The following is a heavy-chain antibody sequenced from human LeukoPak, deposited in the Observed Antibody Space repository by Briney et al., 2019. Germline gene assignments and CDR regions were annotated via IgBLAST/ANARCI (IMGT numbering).Heavy chain of an antibody. J-gene: IGHJ4*02. V-gene: IGHV1-18*01. CDR2: ISAYNGNT. CDR3: ARLQGYCSSTSCYGLDSYFDY. D-gene: IGHD2-2*01. Sequence: ASVKVSCKASGYTFTSYGISWVRQAPGQGLEWMGWISAYNGNTNYAQKLQGRVTMTTDTSTSTAYMELRSLRSDDTAVYYCARLQGYCSSTSCYGLDSYFDYWGQGTLVTVSS. CDR1: GYTFTSYG.